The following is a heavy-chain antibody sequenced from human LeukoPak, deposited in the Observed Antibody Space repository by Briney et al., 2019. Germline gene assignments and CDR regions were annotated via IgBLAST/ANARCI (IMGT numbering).Heavy chain of an antibody. D-gene: IGHD3-22*01. Sequence: PETLSLTCTVSGYSISSGYYWGWIRQPPGKGLEWIGSIYHSGSTYYNPSLKSRVTISVDTSKNQFSLKLSSVTAADTAVYYCARLLSGYQNNDYWGQGTLVTVSS. CDR1: GYSISSGYY. V-gene: IGHV4-38-2*02. CDR2: IYHSGST. J-gene: IGHJ4*02. CDR3: ARLLSGYQNNDY.